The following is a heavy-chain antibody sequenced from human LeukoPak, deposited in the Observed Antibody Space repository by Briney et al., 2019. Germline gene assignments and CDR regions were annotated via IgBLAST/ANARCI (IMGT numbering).Heavy chain of an antibody. V-gene: IGHV3-23*01. Sequence: GGSLRLSCAASGFTFSSYSMNWVRQAPGKGLEWVSAISGSGGSTYYADSVKGRFTISRDNSKNTLYLQMNSLRAEDTAVYYCAKDREGSYYYYYYYMDVWGKGTTVTISS. CDR1: GFTFSSYS. CDR2: ISGSGGST. D-gene: IGHD3-10*01. CDR3: AKDREGSYYYYYYYMDV. J-gene: IGHJ6*03.